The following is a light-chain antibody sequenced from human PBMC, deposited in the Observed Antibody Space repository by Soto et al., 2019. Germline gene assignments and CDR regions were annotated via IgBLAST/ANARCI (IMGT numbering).Light chain of an antibody. J-gene: IGLJ3*02. V-gene: IGLV2-14*01. CDR1: SSDVGGYNS. Sequence: QSVLTQPASVSGSPGQSITISCTGTSSDVGGYNSVSWYQHHPGKAPELMIYEVSNRPSGVSNRFSGSKSGNTASLTISGLQAEDEADYYCSSYTNINTRVFGGGTKLTVL. CDR3: SSYTNINTRV. CDR2: EVS.